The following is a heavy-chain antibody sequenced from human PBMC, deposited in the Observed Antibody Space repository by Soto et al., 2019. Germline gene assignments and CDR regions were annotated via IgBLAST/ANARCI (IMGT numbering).Heavy chain of an antibody. J-gene: IGHJ6*02. CDR2: ISGSGGST. Sequence: EVQLLESGGGLVQPGGSLRLSCAASGFTFSSYAMSWVRQAPGKGLEWVSAISGSGGSTYYADSVKGRFSISRDNSNNMVYLQMDSLRAEDTAVYYCARGGQVRGGLDVWGQGTTVTVSS. V-gene: IGHV3-23*01. D-gene: IGHD2-15*01. CDR3: ARGGQVRGGLDV. CDR1: GFTFSSYA.